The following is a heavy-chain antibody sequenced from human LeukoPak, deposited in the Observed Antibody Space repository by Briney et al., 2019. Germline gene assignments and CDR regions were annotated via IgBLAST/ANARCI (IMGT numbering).Heavy chain of an antibody. CDR3: ARTHYDSSSYYYAFGY. D-gene: IGHD3-22*01. Sequence: ASVKVSCKASGYTFTDYYIHWVRQAPGHGLEWMGWINPNSGGTNYAQMFQGRVTMIRDTSISTAYMELSRLRSDDTAIYYCARTHYDSSSYYYAFGYWGQGTLVTVSS. CDR1: GYTFTDYY. CDR2: INPNSGGT. V-gene: IGHV1-2*02. J-gene: IGHJ4*02.